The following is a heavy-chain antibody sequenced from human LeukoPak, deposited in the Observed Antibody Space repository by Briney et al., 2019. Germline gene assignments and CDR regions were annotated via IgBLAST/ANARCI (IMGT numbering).Heavy chain of an antibody. CDR3: AKSVTADP. D-gene: IGHD2-21*02. Sequence: GGSLRLSCAASGFTFSTYALSWVRQAPGKGLEWVSAISPGGDGTYYADSVKGRFAISRDNSKNTLYLQMHSLRAEDTAVYYCAKSVTADPWGQGTLVTVSS. J-gene: IGHJ5*02. CDR1: GFTFSTYA. V-gene: IGHV3-23*01. CDR2: ISPGGDGT.